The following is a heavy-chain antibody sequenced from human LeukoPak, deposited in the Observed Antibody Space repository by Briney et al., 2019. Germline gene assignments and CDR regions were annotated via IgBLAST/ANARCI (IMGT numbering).Heavy chain of an antibody. CDR1: GYTFTSYG. CDR3: ARNKHYYESRGYPTSDY. J-gene: IGHJ4*02. V-gene: IGHV1-18*01. CDR2: ISAYNGNT. D-gene: IGHD3-22*01. Sequence: ASVKVSCKASGYTFTSYGISWVRQAPGQGLEWMGWISAYNGNTNYAQKLQGRVTMTTDTSTGTAYMELRSLRSDDTAVYYCARNKHYYESRGYPTSDYGGKGPLVTV.